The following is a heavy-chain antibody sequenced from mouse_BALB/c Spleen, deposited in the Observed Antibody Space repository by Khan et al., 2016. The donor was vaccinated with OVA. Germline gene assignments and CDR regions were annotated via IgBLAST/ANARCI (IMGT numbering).Heavy chain of an antibody. J-gene: IGHJ3*01. D-gene: IGHD2-3*01. CDR3: ARAIFDGYPPFAY. CDR2: ITPSTGYT. Sequence: QVQLQQSGAELAKPGASVKMSCKASGYTFISYWMHWVKQRPGQGLEWIGYITPSTGYTEYNQKFKDKATLTSDKSSSTAYMQLSSLTSEDSAVXSCARAIFDGYPPFAYWGQGTLVTVSA. CDR1: GYTFISYW. V-gene: IGHV1-7*01.